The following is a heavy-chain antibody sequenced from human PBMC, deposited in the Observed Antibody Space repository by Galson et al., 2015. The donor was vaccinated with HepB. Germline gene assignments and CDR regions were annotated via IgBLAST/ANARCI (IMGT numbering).Heavy chain of an antibody. D-gene: IGHD6-19*01. V-gene: IGHV3-15*01. CDR1: GFTFNKAW. Sequence: SLRLSCAASGFTFNKAWMTWVRQAPGKGLEWVGRIKSKTDGGTIDYAAPVKGRFTISRDDSKNTLYLRMNSLKTEDTAVYYCTTLSGYSSGWSDYWGQGTLVTVSS. CDR3: TTLSGYSSGWSDY. J-gene: IGHJ4*02. CDR2: IKSKTDGGTI.